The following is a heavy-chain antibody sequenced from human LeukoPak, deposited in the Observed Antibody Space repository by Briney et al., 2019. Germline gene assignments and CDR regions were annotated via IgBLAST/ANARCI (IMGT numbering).Heavy chain of an antibody. CDR3: ARRGKEWLRVSYYYFMDV. CDR2: IYYSGST. CDR1: VGTLSSYS. J-gene: IGHJ6*03. Sequence: SGTLSLTCTVSVGTLSSYSWSWLRQPPGKGLEWIGYIYYSGSTNYKPSLKSRVTISVDTSKNQFSLKLSSVTAADTAVYYCARRGKEWLRVSYYYFMDVWGKGTTVTVSS. D-gene: IGHD5-12*01. V-gene: IGHV4-59*08.